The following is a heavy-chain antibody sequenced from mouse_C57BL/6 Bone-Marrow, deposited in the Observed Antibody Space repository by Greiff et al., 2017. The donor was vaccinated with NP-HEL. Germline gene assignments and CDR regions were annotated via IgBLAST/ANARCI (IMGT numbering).Heavy chain of an antibody. D-gene: IGHD2-1*01. J-gene: IGHJ3*01. V-gene: IGHV1-81*01. CDR2: IYPRSGNT. CDR3: ARVVLWYGFAY. CDR1: GYTFTSYG. Sequence: QVQLKESGAELARPGASVKLSCKASGYTFTSYGISWVKQRTGQGLEWIGEIYPRSGNTYYNEKFKGKATLTADKSSSTAYMELRSLTSEDSAVYFCARVVLWYGFAYWGQGTLVTVSA.